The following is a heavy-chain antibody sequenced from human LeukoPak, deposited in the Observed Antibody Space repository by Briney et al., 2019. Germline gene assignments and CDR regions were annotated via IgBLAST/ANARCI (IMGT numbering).Heavy chain of an antibody. J-gene: IGHJ4*02. D-gene: IGHD3-10*01. CDR1: GGTFSSYA. CDR3: ARAGFRIHPFY. Sequence: GASVKVSCKASGGTFSSYAISWVRQAPGQGLEWMGGIIPIFGTANYAQKFQGRVTMTRNTSISSAYMELSSLRSEDTAVYYCARAGFRIHPFYWGQGTLVTVSS. CDR2: IIPIFGTA. V-gene: IGHV1-69*05.